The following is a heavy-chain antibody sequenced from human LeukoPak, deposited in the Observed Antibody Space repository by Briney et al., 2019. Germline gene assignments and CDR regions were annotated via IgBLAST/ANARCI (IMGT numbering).Heavy chain of an antibody. CDR3: ARDGTLAYCGGDCYSDAFDI. J-gene: IGHJ3*02. V-gene: IGHV4-59*01. Sequence: SETLSLTCTVSGGSISSYYWSWIRQPPGKGLEWIGYIYYSGITNYNPSLKSRVTISVDTSKNQFSLKLSSVTAADTAVYYCARDGTLAYCGGDCYSDAFDIWGQGTTVTVSS. CDR1: GGSISSYY. CDR2: IYYSGIT. D-gene: IGHD2-21*02.